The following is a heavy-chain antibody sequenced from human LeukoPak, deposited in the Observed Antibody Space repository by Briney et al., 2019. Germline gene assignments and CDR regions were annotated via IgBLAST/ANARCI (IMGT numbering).Heavy chain of an antibody. D-gene: IGHD3-22*01. CDR2: INHSGST. Sequence: PSETLSLTCAVHGGSFSGYYWSWIRQPPGKGLEWIGEINHSGSTNYNPSLKGRVTISVDTSKNQFSLKLSSVTAADTAVYYCARARGLYYYDSSGYYAGDYWGQGTLVTVSS. V-gene: IGHV4-34*01. CDR3: ARARGLYYYDSSGYYAGDY. CDR1: GGSFSGYY. J-gene: IGHJ4*02.